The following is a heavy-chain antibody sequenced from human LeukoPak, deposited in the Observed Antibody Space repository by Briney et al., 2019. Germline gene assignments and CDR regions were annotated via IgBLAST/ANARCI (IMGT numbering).Heavy chain of an antibody. J-gene: IGHJ4*02. CDR3: AKSPQVATIVY. CDR2: ISGSGGST. Sequence: GGSLRLSCAASGFTFNNYAMNWVRQAPGKGLEWVSSISGSGGSTYYADSVKGRFTISRDNSKNTLYLQMNSLRAEDTAVYYCAKSPQVATIVYWGQGTLVTVSS. V-gene: IGHV3-23*01. D-gene: IGHD5-12*01. CDR1: GFTFNNYA.